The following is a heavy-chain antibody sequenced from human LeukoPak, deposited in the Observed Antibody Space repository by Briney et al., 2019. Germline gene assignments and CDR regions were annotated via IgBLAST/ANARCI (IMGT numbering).Heavy chain of an antibody. V-gene: IGHV1-2*02. Sequence: ASVKVSCKASGHTFTGYYMHWVRQAPGQGLEWMGWINPNSGGTNYAQKFQGRVTMTRDTSISTAYMELSRLRSDDTAVYYCARDYYDSSGYYGYWGQGTLVTVSS. CDR2: INPNSGGT. J-gene: IGHJ4*02. CDR1: GHTFTGYY. CDR3: ARDYYDSSGYYGY. D-gene: IGHD3-22*01.